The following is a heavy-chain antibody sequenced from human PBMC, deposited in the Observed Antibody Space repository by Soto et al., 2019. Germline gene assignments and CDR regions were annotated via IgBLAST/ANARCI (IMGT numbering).Heavy chain of an antibody. D-gene: IGHD6-19*01. V-gene: IGHV1-18*01. CDR2: ISAYNGNT. CDR3: ARDPANIAVAGTGGYYYGMDV. Sequence: ASVKVSCKASGYTFTSYGISWVRQAPGQGLEWMGWISAYNGNTNYAQKLQGRVTMTTDTSTSTAYMELRSLRSDDTAVYYCARDPANIAVAGTGGYYYGMDVWGQGTTVTVSS. CDR1: GYTFTSYG. J-gene: IGHJ6*02.